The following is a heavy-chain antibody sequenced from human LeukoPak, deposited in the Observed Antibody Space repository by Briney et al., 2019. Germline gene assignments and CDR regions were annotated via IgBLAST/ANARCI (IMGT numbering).Heavy chain of an antibody. D-gene: IGHD1-26*01. Sequence: GGSLRLSCAASGFTFSNYAMSWVRQAPGKGLEWVSAISGSASSTYYADSVKGRFTISRDNSKNTLYLQMNSLRVEDTAVYYCAKGRALVGGTTRSYDSWGQGTLVTVSS. CDR3: AKGRALVGGTTRSYDS. CDR2: ISGSASST. V-gene: IGHV3-23*01. J-gene: IGHJ5*02. CDR1: GFTFSNYA.